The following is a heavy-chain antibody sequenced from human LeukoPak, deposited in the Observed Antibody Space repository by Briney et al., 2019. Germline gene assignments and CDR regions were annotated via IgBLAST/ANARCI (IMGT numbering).Heavy chain of an antibody. CDR2: INLGGST. D-gene: IGHD3-22*01. CDR3: ARLGSGYSSNH. J-gene: IGHJ5*02. V-gene: IGHV4-34*01. CDR1: GGSFNGYS. Sequence: PSETLSLTCALYGGSFNGYSWSWIRQSPGKGLEWIGEINLGGSTNYNPSLTSRVTISVDTSKNQFSLKLSSVTAADTAVYYCARLGSGYSSNHWGQGTLVTVSS.